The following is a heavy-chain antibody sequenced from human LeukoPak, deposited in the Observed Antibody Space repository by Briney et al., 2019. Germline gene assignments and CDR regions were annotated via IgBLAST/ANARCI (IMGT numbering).Heavy chain of an antibody. J-gene: IGHJ4*02. CDR3: ARAYSSSSFDY. CDR1: GGSISSYY. V-gene: IGHV4-59*01. D-gene: IGHD6-6*01. Sequence: SETLSLTCTVSGGSISSYYWSWIRQPPGKGLEWIGYIYYSGSTNYNPSLKSRVTISVDTSENQFSLKLSSVTAADTAVYYCARAYSSSSFDYWGQGTLVTVSP. CDR2: IYYSGST.